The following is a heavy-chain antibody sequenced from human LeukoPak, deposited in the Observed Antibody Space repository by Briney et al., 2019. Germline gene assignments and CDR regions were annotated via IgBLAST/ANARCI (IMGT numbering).Heavy chain of an antibody. CDR2: IWYDGSNK. CDR3: ARGDAYNYFDY. J-gene: IGHJ4*02. D-gene: IGHD5-24*01. Sequence: PGGSLRLSCAASGFTFSSYGMYWVRQAPGKGLEWVAVIWYDGSNKYYADSVKGRFTISRDNSKNTLYLQMNSLRAEDTAVYYCARGDAYNYFDYWGQGTLVTVSS. V-gene: IGHV3-33*01. CDR1: GFTFSSYG.